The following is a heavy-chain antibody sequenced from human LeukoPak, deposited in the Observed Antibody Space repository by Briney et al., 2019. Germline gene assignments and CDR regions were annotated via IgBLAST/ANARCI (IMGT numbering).Heavy chain of an antibody. CDR2: ISYDGSNK. V-gene: IGHV3-30*03. CDR1: GFTFSSYG. CDR3: ARDLRLVYYYYGMDV. D-gene: IGHD6-19*01. Sequence: PGGSLRLSCAASGFTFSSYGMHWVRQAPGKGLEWVAVISYDGSNKYYADSVKGRFTISRDNSKNTLYLQMNSLRAEDTAVYYCARDLRLVYYYYGMDVWGQGTTVTVSS. J-gene: IGHJ6*02.